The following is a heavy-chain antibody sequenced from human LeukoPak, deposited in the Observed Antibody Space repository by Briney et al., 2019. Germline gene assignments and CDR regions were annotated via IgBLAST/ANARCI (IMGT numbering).Heavy chain of an antibody. CDR2: ISAYNGNT. Sequence: GASVTVSFKASGYTFTSYGISWVRQAPGQGLEWMGWISAYNGNTNYSQKLQGRVTMTTDTSTSTDYMELRSLRSDDTAVYYCARTELSSSITIFGVVMGAFDIWGQGTMVTVSS. V-gene: IGHV1-18*01. D-gene: IGHD3-3*01. CDR1: GYTFTSYG. J-gene: IGHJ3*02. CDR3: ARTELSSSITIFGVVMGAFDI.